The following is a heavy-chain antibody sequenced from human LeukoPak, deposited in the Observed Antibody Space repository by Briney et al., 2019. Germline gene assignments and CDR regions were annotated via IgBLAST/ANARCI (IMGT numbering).Heavy chain of an antibody. V-gene: IGHV1-18*01. CDR2: ISADNGNT. CDR1: GHTFTKFG. CDR3: AKNRGATWWDLVDY. D-gene: IGHD1-26*01. J-gene: IGHJ4*02. Sequence: ASVKVSCKASGHTFTKFGITWVRQAPGQGLEWMGWISADNGNTIYAQKFQDRVTISIDTSTSKAYMELKSLRSDDTAVYYCAKNRGATWWDLVDYWGQGTLVTVSS.